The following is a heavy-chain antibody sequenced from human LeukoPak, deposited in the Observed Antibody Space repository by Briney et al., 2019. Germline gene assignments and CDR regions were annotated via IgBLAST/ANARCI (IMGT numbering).Heavy chain of an antibody. CDR1: GFTFSSYS. D-gene: IGHD1-26*01. J-gene: IGHJ5*02. V-gene: IGHV3-21*01. Sequence: GGSLRLSCAASGFTFSSYSMNWVRQAPGKGLEWVSSISSSSYIYYADSVKGRFTISRDNAKNSLYLQMNSLRAEDTAVYYCATEIKVGANAWFDPWGQGTLVTVSS. CDR3: ATEIKVGANAWFDP. CDR2: ISSSSYI.